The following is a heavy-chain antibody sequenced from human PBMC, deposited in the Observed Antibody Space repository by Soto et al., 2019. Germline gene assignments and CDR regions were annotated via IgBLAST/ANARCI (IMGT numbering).Heavy chain of an antibody. V-gene: IGHV1-69*12. CDR3: ARGSGFLTGYSYYYYGMDV. CDR2: IIPIFGTA. CDR1: GGTFSSYA. D-gene: IGHD3-9*01. Sequence: QVQLVQSGAEVKKPGSSVKVSCKASGGTFSSYAISWVRQAPGQGLEWMGGIIPIFGTANYAQKFQGRVTITAVESTSTAYMELSSLRSEDTAVYYCARGSGFLTGYSYYYYGMDVWFQGTTVTVSS. J-gene: IGHJ6*02.